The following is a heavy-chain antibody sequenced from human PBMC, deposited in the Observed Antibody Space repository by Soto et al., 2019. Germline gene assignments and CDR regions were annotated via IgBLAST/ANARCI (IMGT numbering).Heavy chain of an antibody. CDR2: ISAYNGNT. CDR1: GYTFTSYC. D-gene: IGHD3-22*01. Sequence: ASVKVSCKASGYTFTSYCISWLRQAPGQGLEWMGWISAYNGNTNYAQKLQGRVTMTTDTSTSTAYMELRSLRSDETAVYYCARDPGSYYYDSSGRFDQWGQGTLVTVSS. V-gene: IGHV1-18*01. J-gene: IGHJ5*02. CDR3: ARDPGSYYYDSSGRFDQ.